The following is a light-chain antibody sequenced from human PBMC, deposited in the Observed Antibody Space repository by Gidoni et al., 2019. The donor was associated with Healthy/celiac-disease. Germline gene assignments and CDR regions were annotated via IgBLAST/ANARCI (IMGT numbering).Light chain of an antibody. CDR1: KLGDKY. V-gene: IGLV3-1*01. CDR2: QDS. Sequence: YELTQPPSVSVSPGQTASITCSGDKLGDKYACWYQQKPGQSPVLVIYQDSKRPSGIPERFSGSNSGNTATLTISGTQAMDEADYYCQAWDSSTAVFGGGTKLTVL. CDR3: QAWDSSTAV. J-gene: IGLJ2*01.